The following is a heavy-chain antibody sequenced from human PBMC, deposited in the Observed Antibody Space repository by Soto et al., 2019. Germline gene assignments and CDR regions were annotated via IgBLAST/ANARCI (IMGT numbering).Heavy chain of an antibody. J-gene: IGHJ6*02. Sequence: EVQLVESGGGLIQPGGSLRLSCAASGFTVSSNYMSWVRQAPGKGLEWVSVIYSGGSTYYTDSVKGRFTISRDNSKNTLYLQMNSLRAEDTAVYYCARDQELYYGMDVWGQGTTVTVSS. CDR1: GFTVSSNY. CDR3: ARDQELYYGMDV. D-gene: IGHD1-7*01. V-gene: IGHV3-53*01. CDR2: IYSGGST.